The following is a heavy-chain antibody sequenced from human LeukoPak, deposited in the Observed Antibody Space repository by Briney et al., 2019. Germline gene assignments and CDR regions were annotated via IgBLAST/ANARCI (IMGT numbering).Heavy chain of an antibody. V-gene: IGHV4-30-4*08. CDR3: ARSSYYDFWSGYYANWFDP. CDR2: IYYTGST. Sequence: PSQTLSLTCTVSGGSISSGDHYWSWIRQPPGKGLEWIGYIYYTGSTYYNPSLKIRVTISVDTSKNQFSLKLSSVTAADTAVYYCARSSYYDFWSGYYANWFDPWGQGTLVTVSS. CDR1: GGSISSGDHY. J-gene: IGHJ5*02. D-gene: IGHD3-3*01.